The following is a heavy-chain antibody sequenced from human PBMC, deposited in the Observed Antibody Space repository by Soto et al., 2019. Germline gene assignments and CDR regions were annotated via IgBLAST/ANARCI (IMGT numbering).Heavy chain of an antibody. J-gene: IGHJ4*02. CDR2: IYWDDSK. Sequence: QITLKESGPTLVRPTQTLTLTCAFSGFSLSTSGVGVGWIRQPPGKALEWLAVIYWDDSKHYSPSLRSRPTITKDTSKNQVVLTMTNMDPMDTGTYYCAHKGPEAWPLDYWGQGTLVTVSS. V-gene: IGHV2-5*02. CDR1: GFSLSTSGVG. CDR3: AHKGPEAWPLDY.